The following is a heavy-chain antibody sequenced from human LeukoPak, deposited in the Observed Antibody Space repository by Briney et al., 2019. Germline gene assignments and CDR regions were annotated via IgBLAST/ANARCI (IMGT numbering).Heavy chain of an antibody. V-gene: IGHV3-48*03. CDR2: ISSSGSTI. J-gene: IGHJ4*02. D-gene: IGHD3-22*01. Sequence: PGGSLRLSCAASGFTFSSYEMNWVRQAPGKGLEWVSYISSSGSTIYYADSVKGRFTISRDNAKNSLYLQMNSLRAEDTAVYYCARIGGSGYYEGTLNFDYWGQGTLVTVSS. CDR1: GFTFSSYE. CDR3: ARIGGSGYYEGTLNFDY.